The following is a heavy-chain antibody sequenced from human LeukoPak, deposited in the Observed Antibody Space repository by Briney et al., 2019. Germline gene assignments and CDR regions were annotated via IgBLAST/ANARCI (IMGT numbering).Heavy chain of an antibody. Sequence: SETLSLTCTVSGGSISSYYWSWIRQPPGKGLEWIGYIYYSGSTNYNPSLKSRVTIPVDTSKNQFSLKLSSVTAADTAVYYCARGISSSWSLSYYFDCWGQGTLVTVSS. CDR3: ARGISSSWSLSYYFDC. V-gene: IGHV4-59*08. J-gene: IGHJ4*02. CDR2: IYYSGST. CDR1: GGSISSYY. D-gene: IGHD6-13*01.